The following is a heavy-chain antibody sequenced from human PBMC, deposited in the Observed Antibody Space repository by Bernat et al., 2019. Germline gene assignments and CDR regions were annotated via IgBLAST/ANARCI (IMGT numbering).Heavy chain of an antibody. V-gene: IGHV3-30-3*01. J-gene: IGHJ4*02. D-gene: IGHD2-15*01. CDR3: ARSGYCSGGSCFRFDY. CDR1: GFTFSSYA. CDR2: TSYDGSNK. Sequence: QVHLVESGGGVVQPGRSLRLSCAASGFTFSSYAMHWVRQAPGKGLEWVAVTSYDGSNKYYADSVKGRFTISRDNSKNTLYQQMNSLRAEDTAVYYCARSGYCSGGSCFRFDYWGQGTLVTVSS.